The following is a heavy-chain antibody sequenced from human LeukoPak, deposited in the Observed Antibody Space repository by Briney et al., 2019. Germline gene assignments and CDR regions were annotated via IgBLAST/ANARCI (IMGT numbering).Heavy chain of an antibody. J-gene: IGHJ4*02. V-gene: IGHV3-30-3*01. CDR1: GFTFSSYA. Sequence: GSLRLSCAASGFTFSSYAMHWVRQAPGKGLEWVAVISYDGSNKYYADSVMGRFTISRDNSKNTLYLQMNSLRAEDTAVYYCARVDDSSGYYSLGIDYWGQGTLVTVSS. D-gene: IGHD3-22*01. CDR2: ISYDGSNK. CDR3: ARVDDSSGYYSLGIDY.